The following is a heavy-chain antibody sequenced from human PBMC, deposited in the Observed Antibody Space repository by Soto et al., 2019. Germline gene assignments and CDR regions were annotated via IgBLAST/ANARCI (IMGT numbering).Heavy chain of an antibody. CDR1: GFTFSGSA. V-gene: IGHV3-73*01. CDR2: IRSKANSYAT. Sequence: HPGGSLRLSCAASGFTFSGSAMHWVGQASGKGLEWVGRIRSKANSYATAYAASVKGRFTISRDDSKNTAYLQMNSLRAEDTAVYYCTNDKFSGNYYVRGITYYFEYWGQGTLVTVSS. CDR3: TNDKFSGNYYVRGITYYFEY. D-gene: IGHD1-26*01. J-gene: IGHJ4*02.